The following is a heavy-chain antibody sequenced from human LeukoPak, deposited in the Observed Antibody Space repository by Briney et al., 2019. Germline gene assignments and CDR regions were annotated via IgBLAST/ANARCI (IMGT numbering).Heavy chain of an antibody. D-gene: IGHD3-22*01. V-gene: IGHV4-34*01. CDR3: ARVTVYYDSSGYYPWYYYYYMDV. CDR1: GGSFSGYY. Sequence: SETLSLTCAVYGGSFSGYYWTWIRQPPGKGLEWIGEINHRGSTTYNPSLKSRVTISVDTSKNQFSLKLSSVTAADTAVYYCARVTVYYDSSGYYPWYYYYYMDVWGKGTTVTVSS. CDR2: INHRGST. J-gene: IGHJ6*03.